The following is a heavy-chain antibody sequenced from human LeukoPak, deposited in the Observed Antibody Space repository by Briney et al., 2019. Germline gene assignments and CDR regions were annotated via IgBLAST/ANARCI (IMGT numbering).Heavy chain of an antibody. V-gene: IGHV4-39*02. CDR2: IYYSGST. CDR3: ARDLLNEGNHLDY. CDR1: GGSINSSSYY. Sequence: SETLSLTCTVSGGSINSSSYYWSWIRQHPGEGLEWIGYIYYSGSTYYNPSLKSRVTISVDTSKNQFSLKLSSVTAADTAVYYCARDLLNEGNHLDYWGQGTLVTVSS. J-gene: IGHJ4*02. D-gene: IGHD4-23*01.